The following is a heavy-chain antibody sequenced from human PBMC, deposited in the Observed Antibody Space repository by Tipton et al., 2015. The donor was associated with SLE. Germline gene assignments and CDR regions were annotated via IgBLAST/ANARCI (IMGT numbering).Heavy chain of an antibody. J-gene: IGHJ4*02. CDR3: ARTARQFDY. Sequence: TLSLTCSVSGVSINAYYWSWIRQSPGKGLECIGYIYYSGDTNYNPSLKSRVTMSLDTSNNQFSLKLSSVSAADTAMYYCARTARQFDYWSQGTPVTVSS. CDR2: IYYSGDT. D-gene: IGHD2-21*02. CDR1: GVSINAYY. V-gene: IGHV4-59*01.